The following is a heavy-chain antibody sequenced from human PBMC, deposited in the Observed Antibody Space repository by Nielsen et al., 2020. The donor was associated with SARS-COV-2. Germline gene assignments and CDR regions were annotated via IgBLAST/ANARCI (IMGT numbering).Heavy chain of an antibody. CDR3: KLYYDMDV. J-gene: IGHJ6*02. V-gene: IGHV3-73*01. CDR2: IRSKTNNYET. CDR1: GFTFGDAI. Sequence: GESLKISCAASGFTFGDAIIHWVRQASGKGLEWVGRIRSKTNNYETSYAASVKGRFTISRDESKNMAYLQMSRLKTDDTAVYYCKLYYDMDVWGQGTTVTVSS.